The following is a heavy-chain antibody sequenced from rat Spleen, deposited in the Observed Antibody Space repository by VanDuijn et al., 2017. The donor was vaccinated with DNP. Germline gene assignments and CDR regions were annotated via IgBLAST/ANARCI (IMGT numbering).Heavy chain of an antibody. V-gene: IGHV2-16*01. J-gene: IGHJ2*01. Sequence: QVQLEESGPGLVQPSQTLSLTCNVSGFSLINYGVAWIRQPPGKGLEWIGAVWSGGGTDYNSAIKSRLSISRDTSKSQVFLKMNSLQTEDTAMYFCARFIAGYYFDYWGQGVMVTVSS. CDR1: GFSLINYG. CDR3: ARFIAGYYFDY. CDR2: VWSGGGT. D-gene: IGHD4-3*01.